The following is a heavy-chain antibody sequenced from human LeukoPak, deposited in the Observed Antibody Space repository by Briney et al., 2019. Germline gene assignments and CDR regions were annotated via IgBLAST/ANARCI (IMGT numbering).Heavy chain of an antibody. CDR3: ARRSLLWPWDAFDI. J-gene: IGHJ3*02. CDR1: GYTFTSYD. Sequence: ASVKVSCKASGYTFTSYDINWVRQATGQGLEWMGWMNPNSGNTGYAQKFQGRVTMTRNTSISTAYMELSSLRSEDTAVYYCARRSLLWPWDAFDIWGQGTMVTVSS. V-gene: IGHV1-8*01. CDR2: MNPNSGNT. D-gene: IGHD3-10*01.